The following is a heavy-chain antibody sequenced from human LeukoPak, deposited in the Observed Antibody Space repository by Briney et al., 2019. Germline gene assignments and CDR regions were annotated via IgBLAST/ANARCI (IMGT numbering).Heavy chain of an antibody. CDR3: AKDHHRYSSSSGAFDI. D-gene: IGHD6-6*01. Sequence: GGSLRLSCAASGFTFSSYEMNWVRQAPGKGLEWVSYISSSGSTIYYADSVKGRFTISRDNSKNTLYLQMNSLRAEDTAVYYCAKDHHRYSSSSGAFDIWGQGTMVTVSS. J-gene: IGHJ3*02. CDR2: ISSSGSTI. CDR1: GFTFSSYE. V-gene: IGHV3-48*03.